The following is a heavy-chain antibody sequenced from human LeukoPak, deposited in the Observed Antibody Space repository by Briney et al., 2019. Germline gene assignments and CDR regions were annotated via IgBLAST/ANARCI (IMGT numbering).Heavy chain of an antibody. V-gene: IGHV3-11*01. CDR2: ISSSGSTI. CDR1: GFTFSDYY. D-gene: IGHD3-22*01. J-gene: IGHJ4*02. CDR3: ARSMYHYDSAGTDY. Sequence: GGSLRLSCAASGFTFSDYYMSWIRQAPGKGLEWVSYISSSGSTIYYADSVKDRFTISRDNAKNSLFLQMNSLRAEDTAVYYCARSMYHYDSAGTDYWGQGTLVTVSS.